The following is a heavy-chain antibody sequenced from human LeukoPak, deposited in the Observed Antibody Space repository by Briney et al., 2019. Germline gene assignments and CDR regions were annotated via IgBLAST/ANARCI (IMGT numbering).Heavy chain of an antibody. V-gene: IGHV3-74*01. Sequence: PGGSLRLSCAASGFTFSSYWMHWVRQAPGKGLVWVSRINSDGSYTSYADSVKGRFTISRDNAKNTLYLQMNSLRAEDTAVYFCASTGNDWRGYWGQGTLVTDSS. CDR1: GFTFSSYW. D-gene: IGHD3-9*01. CDR3: ASTGNDWRGY. CDR2: INSDGSYT. J-gene: IGHJ4*02.